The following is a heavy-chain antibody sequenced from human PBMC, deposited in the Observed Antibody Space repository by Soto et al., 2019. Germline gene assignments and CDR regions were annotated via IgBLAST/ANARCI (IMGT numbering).Heavy chain of an antibody. CDR3: AKVLRGFLYSSGWYPFDC. V-gene: IGHV3-30*18. D-gene: IGHD6-19*01. Sequence: PWWSLRLSCAASRFTFSRYGMHWVRQAPGKGLEWVALISDDGSNKNYADSVKGRFTISRDNSKNTLYLQMNSLRAEDTAVYYCAKVLRGFLYSSGWYPFDCWGQGTLVTVSS. CDR2: ISDDGSNK. CDR1: RFTFSRYG. J-gene: IGHJ4*02.